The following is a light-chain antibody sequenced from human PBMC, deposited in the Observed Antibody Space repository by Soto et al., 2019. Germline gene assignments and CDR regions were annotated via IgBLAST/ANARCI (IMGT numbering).Light chain of an antibody. J-gene: IGKJ3*01. CDR2: GAS. V-gene: IGKV3-20*01. CDR1: QSVSSSY. Sequence: EILLTQSPGTLSLSPGERATLSCRASQSVSSSYLAWYQQKPGQAPRLLIHGASSRATGIPDRFSGSGSGTDFTLTISRLEPEDFAVYYCQQYGSSIFTFGPGTKVDIK. CDR3: QQYGSSIFT.